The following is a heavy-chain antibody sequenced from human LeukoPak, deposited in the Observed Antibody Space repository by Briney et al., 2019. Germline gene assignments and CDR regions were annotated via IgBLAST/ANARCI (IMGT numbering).Heavy chain of an antibody. CDR3: ARESSVSGWFIY. V-gene: IGHV3-53*04. Sequence: GGSLRLSCAASGFTVSSNFMSWVRQAPGKGLEWVSVIYSGGSTYYADSVKGRFTLSRHVSENTLSLEMNSLRPEDAALYYCARESSVSGWFIYWGQGTLVTVSS. J-gene: IGHJ4*02. D-gene: IGHD6-19*01. CDR1: GFTVSSNF. CDR2: IYSGGST.